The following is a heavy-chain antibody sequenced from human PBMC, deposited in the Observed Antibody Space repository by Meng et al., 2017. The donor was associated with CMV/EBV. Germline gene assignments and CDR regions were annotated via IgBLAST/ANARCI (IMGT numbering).Heavy chain of an antibody. CDR1: GGSISSSSYY. CDR3: ARVGEGYDFWSGYYTGNWFDP. D-gene: IGHD3-3*01. Sequence: SETLSLTCTVSGGSISSSSYYWGWIRQPPGKGLEWIGSIYHSGSTYYNPSLKSRVTISVDTSKNQFSLKLSSVTAADTAVYYCARVGEGYDFWSGYYTGNWFDPWGQGTLVTVYS. CDR2: IYHSGST. V-gene: IGHV4-39*07. J-gene: IGHJ5*02.